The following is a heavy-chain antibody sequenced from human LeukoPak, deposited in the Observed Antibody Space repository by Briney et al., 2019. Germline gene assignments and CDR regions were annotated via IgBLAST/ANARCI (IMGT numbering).Heavy chain of an antibody. CDR3: ARDPESSAFDL. CDR2: IWSDGSNE. V-gene: IGHV3-33*01. Sequence: GRSLRLSCAASGFTLSYYGMHWVRQAPGKGLEWVALIWSDGSNENYADSVKGRFTISRDNARESLYLEINSLRADDTAVYYCARDPESSAFDLWGQGALVTVSS. D-gene: IGHD5/OR15-5a*01. J-gene: IGHJ4*02. CDR1: GFTLSYYG.